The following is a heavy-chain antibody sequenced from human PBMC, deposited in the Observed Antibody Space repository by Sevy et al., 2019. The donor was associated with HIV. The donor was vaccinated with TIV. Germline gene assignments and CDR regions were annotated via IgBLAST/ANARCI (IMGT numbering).Heavy chain of an antibody. CDR2: INPDGSII. D-gene: IGHD1-26*01. CDR3: APFSVIPGLDV. J-gene: IGHJ6*02. CDR1: GFTFSNYY. V-gene: IGHV3-74*01. Sequence: GGPLRLSCAASGFTFSNYYMHWVRQAPGKGLVWVSRINPDGSIINYADSVKGRFTISRDNAKNTLYLQMNSLRADDTALYYCAPFSVIPGLDVWGQGITVTVSS.